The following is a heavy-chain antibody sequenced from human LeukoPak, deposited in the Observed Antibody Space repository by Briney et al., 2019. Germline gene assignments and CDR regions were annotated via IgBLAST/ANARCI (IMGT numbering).Heavy chain of an antibody. CDR1: GYTFTGYY. J-gene: IGHJ4*02. D-gene: IGHD3-10*01. V-gene: IGHV1-69*02. CDR2: IIPILGIA. Sequence: GASVKVSCKASGYTFTGYYMHWVRQAPGQGLEWMGRIIPILGIANYAQKFQGRVTITADKSTSTAYMELSSLRSEDTAVYYCARNERFGELLFGGQGTLVTVSS. CDR3: ARNERFGELLF.